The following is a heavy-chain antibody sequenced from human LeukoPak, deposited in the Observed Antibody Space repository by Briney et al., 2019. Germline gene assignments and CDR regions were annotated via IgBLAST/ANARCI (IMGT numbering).Heavy chain of an antibody. J-gene: IGHJ4*02. CDR1: GGSISIYY. D-gene: IGHD2-15*01. CDR3: ARDRLYCSGDSCYHPDY. Sequence: SETLSLTCTVSGGSISIYYWSWIRQPPGKGPEWIGYIYNNGSTNSSPSLKSRVTISLDTSMNQFSLKLSSVTAADTAVYYCARDRLYCSGDSCYHPDYWGQGTLVTVSS. CDR2: IYNNGST. V-gene: IGHV4-59*12.